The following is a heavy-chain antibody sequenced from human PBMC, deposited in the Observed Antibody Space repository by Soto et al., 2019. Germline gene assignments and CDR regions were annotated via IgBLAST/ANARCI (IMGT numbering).Heavy chain of an antibody. Sequence: QITLNESGPTPVKPRQTLTLTCTFSGFSLTTSGVGVGWIRQSPGKAPAWLALIYWDDDKRYSPSLKSRLTITKDTSKSQVVLTMADLDPADTATYYCAHRVLRTVFGLVTTTAIYFDFWGQGTPVAVSS. CDR2: IYWDDDK. D-gene: IGHD3-3*01. CDR1: GFSLTTSGVG. V-gene: IGHV2-5*02. J-gene: IGHJ4*02. CDR3: AHRVLRTVFGLVTTTAIYFDF.